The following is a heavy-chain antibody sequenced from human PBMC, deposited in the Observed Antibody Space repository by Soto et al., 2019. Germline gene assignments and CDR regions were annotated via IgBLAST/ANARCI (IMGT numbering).Heavy chain of an antibody. V-gene: IGHV1-8*02. Sequence: GDSVKVSCKASGYDFTAYDINWVRQASGQGLEWMGWMNPINGAAGSARRFQGRVSMTRNTATGTAYLELTNLRSDDTAVYFCGRGPSPRAPAGSTPYYYAMDVWGQGTTVTVSS. CDR2: MNPINGAA. CDR1: GYDFTAYD. CDR3: GRGPSPRAPAGSTPYYYAMDV. J-gene: IGHJ6*02. D-gene: IGHD2-15*01.